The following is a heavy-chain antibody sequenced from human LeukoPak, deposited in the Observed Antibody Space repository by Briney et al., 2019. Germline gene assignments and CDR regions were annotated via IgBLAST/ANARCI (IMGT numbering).Heavy chain of an antibody. CDR1: GYTLTELS. V-gene: IGHV1-24*01. Sequence: ASVKVSCKVSGYTLTELSMHWVRQAPGKGLEWMGGFDPEDAETIYAQKFQGRVTMTEDTSTDTAYMELSSLRSEDTAVYYCATDQGVATTTTNYYYYGMDVWGKGTTVTVSS. CDR2: FDPEDAET. D-gene: IGHD5-12*01. CDR3: ATDQGVATTTTNYYYYGMDV. J-gene: IGHJ6*04.